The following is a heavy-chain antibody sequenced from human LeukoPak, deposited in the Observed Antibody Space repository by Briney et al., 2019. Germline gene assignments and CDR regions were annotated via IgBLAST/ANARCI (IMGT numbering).Heavy chain of an antibody. D-gene: IGHD6-13*01. CDR3: AAGTAADY. J-gene: IGHJ4*02. CDR1: GIPFSDFY. CDR2: VSSSSSCT. V-gene: IGHV3-11*03. Sequence: PGGSLRLSCVVSGIPFSDFYMNWIRQAPGKGLEWISYVSSSSSCTDYAESVKGRFSISRDNAKSALYLEMSDLRVEDTAVYYCAAGTAADYWGQGTLVVVSS.